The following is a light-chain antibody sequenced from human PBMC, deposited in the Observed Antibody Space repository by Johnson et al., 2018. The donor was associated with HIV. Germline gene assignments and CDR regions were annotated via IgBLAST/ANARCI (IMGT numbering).Light chain of an antibody. V-gene: IGLV1-51*01. CDR2: DNN. J-gene: IGLJ1*01. Sequence: QPVLTHPPSVSAAPGQKVTISCSGSRSNIGNNYVSWYQQLPGRAPKLLIYDNNTRPSGIPDLFSGSKSATSDTLGLPGLPSGDEADYYCGTWDSSLRVGFFGTGTKVTVL. CDR1: RSNIGNNY. CDR3: GTWDSSLRVGF.